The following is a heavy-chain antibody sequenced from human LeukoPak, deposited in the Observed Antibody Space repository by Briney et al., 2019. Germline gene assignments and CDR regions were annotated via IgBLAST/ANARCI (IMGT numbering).Heavy chain of an antibody. D-gene: IGHD6-13*01. CDR2: INPNNGGT. J-gene: IGHJ3*02. Sequence: GASVTVSCTASGYTFTGYCLHWVRQAPGQGLEWVVWINPNNGGTNYAQTFQGRVTMTRDTSISTAYMELSRLRFDDTAVYYCARGGSRSSGAFDIWGQGTMVTVSS. CDR3: ARGGSRSSGAFDI. CDR1: GYTFTGYC. V-gene: IGHV1-2*02.